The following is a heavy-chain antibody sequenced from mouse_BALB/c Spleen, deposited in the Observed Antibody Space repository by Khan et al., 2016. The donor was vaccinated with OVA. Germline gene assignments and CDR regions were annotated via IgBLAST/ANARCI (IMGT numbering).Heavy chain of an antibody. V-gene: IGHV1-20*01. CDR3: ARGYYFFAS. D-gene: IGHD2-3*01. CDR1: GYSFTLYC. Sequence: VQLKESGPELVKPGASVRISCKASGYSFTLYCLTWVKQSHGESLEWIGRVNPNNGDSAYNQKFKDRATLTVDKSSNTAYMDFRSLTSEDSAVYASARGYYFFASWGQGTLLTVSA. J-gene: IGHJ3*01. CDR2: VNPNNGDS.